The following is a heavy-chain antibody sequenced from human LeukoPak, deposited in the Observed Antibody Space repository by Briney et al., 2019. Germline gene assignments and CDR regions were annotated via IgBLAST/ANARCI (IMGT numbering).Heavy chain of an antibody. CDR2: IYYSGST. CDR1: GGSISSYY. V-gene: IGHV4-59*01. J-gene: IGHJ5*02. CDR3: ARDGSRYCSSTSCYYGFDP. Sequence: SETLSLTCTVSGGSISSYYWSWIRQPPGEGLEWIGYIYYSGSTNYNPSLKSRVTTSVDTSKNQFSLKLSSVTAADTAVYYCARDGSRYCSSTSCYYGFDPWGQGTLVTVSS. D-gene: IGHD2-2*01.